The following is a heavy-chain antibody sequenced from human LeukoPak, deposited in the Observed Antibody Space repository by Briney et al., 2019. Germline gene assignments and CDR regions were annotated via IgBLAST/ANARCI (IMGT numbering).Heavy chain of an antibody. CDR2: ITSGGNSI. Sequence: GGSLRLSCAASGFSFSTYNMNWVRQAPGEGLEWVSSITSGGNSIDYADSLKGRVTISRDNAKNLLYLQMNSLRAEDTAVYYCTRDPYYDNSGYYYVVLDYWGQGTLVTVSS. V-gene: IGHV3-21*06. D-gene: IGHD3-22*01. CDR1: GFSFSTYN. J-gene: IGHJ4*02. CDR3: TRDPYYDNSGYYYVVLDY.